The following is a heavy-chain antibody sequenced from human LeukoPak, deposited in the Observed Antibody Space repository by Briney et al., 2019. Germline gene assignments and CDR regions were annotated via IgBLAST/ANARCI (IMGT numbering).Heavy chain of an antibody. Sequence: GETLKISCQASGYKFTNYWIGWVRQMPGKGLEWMGIIFLSDSDTRYSPSFQGQVTISADKSTSTAYLHWSTLKASDTAIYYCARHEVTAAAGTEFDSWGQGTLVTVSS. D-gene: IGHD6-13*01. V-gene: IGHV5-51*01. CDR1: GYKFTNYW. CDR3: ARHEVTAAAGTEFDS. CDR2: IFLSDSDT. J-gene: IGHJ4*02.